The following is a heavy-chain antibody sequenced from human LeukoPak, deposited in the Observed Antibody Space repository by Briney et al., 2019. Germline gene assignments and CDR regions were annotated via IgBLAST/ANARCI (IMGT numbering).Heavy chain of an antibody. Sequence: SETLSLTCTLSDDSLTIYYWSWIRQPPGTGLEWIGYIEHTGTTNYITSLNTRAPISRDQPKNHLTLDLSSATAGATAVHFCAGQRVTSSTWYSTYYYYFYMDVWGKGTTVTVSS. CDR3: AGQRVTSSTWYSTYYYYFYMDV. J-gene: IGHJ6*03. D-gene: IGHD6-13*01. CDR1: DDSLTIYY. CDR2: IEHTGTT. V-gene: IGHV4-59*08.